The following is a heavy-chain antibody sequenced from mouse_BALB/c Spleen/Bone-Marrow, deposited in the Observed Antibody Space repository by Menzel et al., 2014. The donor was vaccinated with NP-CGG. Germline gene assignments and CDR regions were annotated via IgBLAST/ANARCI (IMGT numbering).Heavy chain of an antibody. V-gene: IGHV3-2*02. Sequence: EVKLVESGPGLVKPSQSLSLTCTVTGYSITSDYAWNWIRQFPGNKLEWMVCISYRGTTSYNPSLKSRISITRDTSKNQFFLKLNSVTTEDTATYYCARSGDKRYFDVWGAGTTVTVSS. CDR1: GYSITSDYA. J-gene: IGHJ1*01. D-gene: IGHD2-13*01. CDR2: ISYRGTT. CDR3: ARSGDKRYFDV.